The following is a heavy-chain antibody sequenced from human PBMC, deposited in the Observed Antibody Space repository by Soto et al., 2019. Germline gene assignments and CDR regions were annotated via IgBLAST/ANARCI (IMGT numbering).Heavy chain of an antibody. CDR3: ARGYYYCSGIYYTPGYYYGMDV. J-gene: IGHJ6*02. Sequence: SVKVSCKASGGAFSSYALSWVRQAPGQGLEWMGGLIPIFGTANYAQKFQGRVTITADESTSTAYMELSSLRSDDTAVYYCARGYYYCSGIYYTPGYYYGMDVWGQGTTVTVSS. CDR1: GGAFSSYA. D-gene: IGHD3-10*01. V-gene: IGHV1-69*13. CDR2: LIPIFGTA.